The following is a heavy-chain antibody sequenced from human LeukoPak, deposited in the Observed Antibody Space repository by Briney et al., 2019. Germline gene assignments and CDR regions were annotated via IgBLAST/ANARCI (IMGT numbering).Heavy chain of an antibody. CDR1: GYTFTSYG. D-gene: IGHD6-6*01. J-gene: IGHJ6*01. CDR3: ARETPILFSSSAHYYYGRDV. Sequence: ASVKVSCKASGYTFTSYGISWVRQAPGQGLEWMGWIIPFNGNTNYAQKLQGRVTITTDTSTSTAYMEQRSLISDHTAVYYCARETPILFSSSAHYYYGRDVGGQGTTVTVS. V-gene: IGHV1-18*01. CDR2: IIPFNGNT.